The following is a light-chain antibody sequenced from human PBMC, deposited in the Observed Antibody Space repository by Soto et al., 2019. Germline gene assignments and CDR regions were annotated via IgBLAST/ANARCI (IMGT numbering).Light chain of an antibody. CDR2: GAS. CDR3: QQYAASPLT. Sequence: EIVLTQSPGTLSLSLGNRATLSCRASQTIASNYLAWYQQRPGQAPRLLIYGASTRATGVPDRFSGGGSGTDFPLTISRLEPEDFAVYFCQQYAASPLTFGGGTKVEIK. CDR1: QTIASNY. J-gene: IGKJ4*01. V-gene: IGKV3-20*01.